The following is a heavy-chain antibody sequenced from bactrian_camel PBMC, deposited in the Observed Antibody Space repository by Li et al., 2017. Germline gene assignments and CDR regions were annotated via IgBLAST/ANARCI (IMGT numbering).Heavy chain of an antibody. CDR2: ISNGGGIT. CDR3: VTEAGNY. J-gene: IGHJ4*01. V-gene: IGHV3S25*01. Sequence: QLVESGGGSAQAGGSLRLSCAASGFTFSVYWMYWVRQAPGKGLEWVSSISNGGGITYYSDSVKGRFTISRDDAKNTVYLQMSSLKPEDLAVYYCVTEAGNYWGQGTQVTVS. D-gene: IGHD6*01. CDR1: GFTFSVYW.